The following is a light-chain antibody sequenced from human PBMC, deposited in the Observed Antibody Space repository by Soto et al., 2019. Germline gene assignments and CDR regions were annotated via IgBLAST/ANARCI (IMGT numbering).Light chain of an antibody. CDR1: QTISDW. CDR2: KAS. V-gene: IGKV1-5*03. CDR3: QQYDSSSRD. J-gene: IGKJ5*01. Sequence: DLQMTQSPSTLSASVGDRVTITCRASQTISDWLAWYQQKPGKAPNLLIYKASNLASGVSSRFSGSGSGKDFTLTISSLQPDDFATYFCQQYDSSSRDFGQGTRLEIK.